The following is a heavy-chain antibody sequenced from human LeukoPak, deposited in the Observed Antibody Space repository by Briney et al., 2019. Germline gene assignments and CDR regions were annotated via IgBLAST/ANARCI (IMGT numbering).Heavy chain of an antibody. Sequence: SETLSLTCAVYGGSFSGYSWTWIRQPPGKGLEWIGEINHGGSTNYNPSLKSRVTISVDTSKNQFSLKLSSVTAADTAVYYCARAGYSSSPHDYWGQGTLVTVSS. V-gene: IGHV4-34*01. J-gene: IGHJ4*02. CDR3: ARAGYSSSPHDY. CDR1: GGSFSGYS. CDR2: INHGGST. D-gene: IGHD6-6*01.